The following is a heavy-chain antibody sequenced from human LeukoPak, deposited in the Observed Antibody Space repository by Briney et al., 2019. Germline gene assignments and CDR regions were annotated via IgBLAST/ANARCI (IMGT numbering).Heavy chain of an antibody. CDR1: GYTLTELS. Sequence: ASVKVSCKVSGYTLTELSMHWVRQAPGKGLEWMGGFDPEDGETIYAQKFQGRVTMTEDTSTDTAYMELSSLRSEDTAVYYCATWSWAVAGPNRYYMDVWGKGTTVTVSS. J-gene: IGHJ6*03. CDR3: ATWSWAVAGPNRYYMDV. V-gene: IGHV1-24*01. D-gene: IGHD6-19*01. CDR2: FDPEDGET.